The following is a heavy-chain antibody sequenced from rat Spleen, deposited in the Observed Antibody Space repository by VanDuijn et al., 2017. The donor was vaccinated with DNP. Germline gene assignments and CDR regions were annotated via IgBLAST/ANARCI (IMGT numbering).Heavy chain of an antibody. CDR3: VRWNSGHFDY. CDR2: IGSPAYAP. CDR1: GFTLSAYY. J-gene: IGHJ2*01. V-gene: IGHV5-22*01. Sequence: EVQLVESGGGLVQPGRSLKLSCAASGFTLSAYYMAWVRQAPAKGLEWVASIGSPAYAPYYTDSVKGRFAISRDNAKSTLFLQMNSLRSEDTATYYCVRWNSGHFDYWGQGVMVTVSS. D-gene: IGHD4-3*01.